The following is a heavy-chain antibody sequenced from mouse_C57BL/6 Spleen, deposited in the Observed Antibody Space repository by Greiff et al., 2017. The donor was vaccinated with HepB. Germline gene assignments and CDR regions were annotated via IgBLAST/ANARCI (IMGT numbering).Heavy chain of an antibody. CDR3: AREDYYGSALFAY. CDR1: GYTFTDYN. V-gene: IGHV1-18*01. J-gene: IGHJ3*01. CDR2: INPNNGGT. D-gene: IGHD1-1*01. Sequence: VQLQQSGPELVKPGASVKIPCKASGYTFTDYNMDWVKQSHGKSLEWIGDINPNNGGTIYNQKFKGKATLTVDQSSSTAYMELRSLTSEDTAVYYCAREDYYGSALFAYWGQGILVTVSA.